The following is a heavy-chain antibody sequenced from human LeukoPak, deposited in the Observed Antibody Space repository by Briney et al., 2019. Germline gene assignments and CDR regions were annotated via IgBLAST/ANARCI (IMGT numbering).Heavy chain of an antibody. CDR3: ARGGERDY. CDR2: IYYSGST. Sequence: SETLSLTCTVSGGSISSYYWSWIRQPPGKGLEWIGNIYYSGSTYYNPSLKSRVTISVDRSKNQFSLKLSSVTAADTAVYYCARGGERDYWGQGTLVTVSS. V-gene: IGHV4-59*12. CDR1: GGSISSYY. D-gene: IGHD3-10*01. J-gene: IGHJ4*02.